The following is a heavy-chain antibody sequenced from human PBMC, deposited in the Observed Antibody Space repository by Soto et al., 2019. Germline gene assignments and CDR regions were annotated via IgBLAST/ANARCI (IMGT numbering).Heavy chain of an antibody. J-gene: IGHJ4*02. CDR1: GFTFSGYG. CDR3: ARDRLYFDWLHTGSFDY. V-gene: IGHV3-33*01. D-gene: IGHD3-9*01. Sequence: QVQLVESGGGVVQPGRSLRLSCAASGFTFSGYGMHWVRQAPGKGLEWVAVIWYDGSNKYYADSVKGRFTISRDNSKNTLYLQMNSLRAEDTAVYYCARDRLYFDWLHTGSFDYWGQGTLVTVSS. CDR2: IWYDGSNK.